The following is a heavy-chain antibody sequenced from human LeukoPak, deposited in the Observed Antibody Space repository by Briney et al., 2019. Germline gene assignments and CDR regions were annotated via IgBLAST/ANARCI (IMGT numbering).Heavy chain of an antibody. CDR2: IYLGDSDT. CDR3: ARLLSVNYYDSSGRGGWFDP. Sequence: MHGESLKISCKGSGYSFTSYWIGWVRQMPGKGLEWMGIIYLGDSDTRYSPSFQGQVTISADKSISTAYLQWSSLKASDTAMYYCARLLSVNYYDSSGRGGWFDPWGQGTLVTVSS. CDR1: GYSFTSYW. J-gene: IGHJ5*02. D-gene: IGHD3-22*01. V-gene: IGHV5-51*01.